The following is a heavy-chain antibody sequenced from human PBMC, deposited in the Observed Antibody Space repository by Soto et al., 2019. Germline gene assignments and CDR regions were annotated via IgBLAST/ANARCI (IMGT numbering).Heavy chain of an antibody. V-gene: IGHV1-2*04. CDR1: GYTFTGYY. Sequence: ASVKVSCQASGYTFTGYYMHWVRQAPGQGLEWMGWINPNSGGTNYAQKFQGWVTMTRDTSISTAYMELSRLRSDDTAVYYCARAGASLYNWFDPWGQGTLVTVSS. CDR3: ARAGASLYNWFDP. J-gene: IGHJ5*02. D-gene: IGHD3-10*01. CDR2: INPNSGGT.